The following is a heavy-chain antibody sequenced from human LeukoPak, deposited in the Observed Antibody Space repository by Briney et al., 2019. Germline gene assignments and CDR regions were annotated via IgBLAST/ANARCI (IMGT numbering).Heavy chain of an antibody. J-gene: IGHJ5*02. CDR1: GYTFTSYG. V-gene: IGHV1-18*01. D-gene: IGHD1-26*01. Sequence: GASVKVSCKASGYTFTSYGISWVRQAPGQGLEWMGRISAYNGNTNYAQKLQGRVTMTTDTSTSTAYMELRSLRSDDTAVYYCARDCIVGATSWFDPWGQGTLVTVSS. CDR3: ARDCIVGATSWFDP. CDR2: ISAYNGNT.